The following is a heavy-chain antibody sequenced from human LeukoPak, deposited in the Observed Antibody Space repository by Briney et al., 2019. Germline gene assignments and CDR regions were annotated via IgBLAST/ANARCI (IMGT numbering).Heavy chain of an antibody. CDR1: GFTFNAFW. J-gene: IGHJ6*02. D-gene: IGHD3-22*01. CDR3: ARPPNWDNSAYRPMDV. Sequence: GGSLSLSCELSGFTFNAFWVTWVRLSPGEGRGWVANIRQDVVEKQYVDSVRGRLPISRDNAKNSLYLQMTSLRVEDTAVYYCARPPNWDNSAYRPMDVWGQGTAVIVSS. V-gene: IGHV3-7*01. CDR2: IRQDVVEK.